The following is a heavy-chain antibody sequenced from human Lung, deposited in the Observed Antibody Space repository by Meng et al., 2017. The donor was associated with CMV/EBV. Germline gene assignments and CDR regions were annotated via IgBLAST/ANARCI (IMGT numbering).Heavy chain of an antibody. CDR2: VFHSGRT. CDR1: RRSTSTNNW. CDR3: ARGPTLRGQYYDFSTPGAWFDP. V-gene: IGHV4-4*01. Sequence: SLTXXVSRRSTSTNNWWTWVRQPPGKGLEWIGVVFHSGRTNYNASLTSRVTISVDKSNNHFSLRLRSVTAADTAVYFCARGPTLRGQYYDFSTPGAWFDPWGQGXLVTVSS. J-gene: IGHJ5*02. D-gene: IGHD3-3*01.